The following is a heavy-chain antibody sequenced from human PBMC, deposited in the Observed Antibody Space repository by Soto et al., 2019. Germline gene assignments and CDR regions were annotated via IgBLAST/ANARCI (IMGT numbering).Heavy chain of an antibody. Sequence: GASVKVSCKASGYTFTGYYMHWVRQAPGQGLEWMGWINPNSGGTNYAQKFQGWVTMTRDTSISTAYMELSRLRSDDTAVYYCAKSETKYCSGGSCYSKFDAFDIWGQGTMVTVSS. V-gene: IGHV1-2*04. CDR1: GYTFTGYY. D-gene: IGHD2-15*01. CDR2: INPNSGGT. J-gene: IGHJ3*02. CDR3: AKSETKYCSGGSCYSKFDAFDI.